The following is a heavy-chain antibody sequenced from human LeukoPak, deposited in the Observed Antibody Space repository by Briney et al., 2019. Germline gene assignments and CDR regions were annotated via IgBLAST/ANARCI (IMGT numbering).Heavy chain of an antibody. Sequence: SETLSLTCSVSGGSTSSYYWSWIRQPPGKGLEWIGYIFYSGRTSYNPSLKSRVTISVDTSKNHFSLTLSSVTAADTAVYYCARGQKYIYGYTVTELGSRYFDYWGQGTLVTVSS. CDR2: IFYSGRT. CDR3: ARGQKYIYGYTVTELGSRYFDY. J-gene: IGHJ4*02. CDR1: GGSTSSYY. D-gene: IGHD5-18*01. V-gene: IGHV4-59*01.